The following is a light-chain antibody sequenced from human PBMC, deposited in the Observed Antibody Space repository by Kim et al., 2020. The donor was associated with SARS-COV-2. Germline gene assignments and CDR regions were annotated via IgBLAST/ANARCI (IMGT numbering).Light chain of an antibody. CDR2: QDT. J-gene: IGLJ1*01. V-gene: IGLV3-1*01. CDR3: QAWDSSTLYV. Sequence: PGQTAHIPCSGDKLGDSYPSWDQQKPGQSPLLVIYQDTKRPSGIPERFSGSTSGNTATLTITGAQAMDEADYYCQAWDSSTLYVFGAGTKVTVL. CDR1: KLGDSY.